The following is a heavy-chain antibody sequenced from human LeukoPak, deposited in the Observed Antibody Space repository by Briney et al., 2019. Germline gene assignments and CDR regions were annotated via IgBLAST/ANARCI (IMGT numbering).Heavy chain of an antibody. D-gene: IGHD3-16*02. V-gene: IGHV3-9*01. CDR3: AKDKNPFVTHPDY. CDR2: ISWNSGSI. Sequence: GGSLRLSCAASGFTFDDYAMHWVRQAPGKGLEWVSGISWNSGSIGYADSVKGRFTISRDNAKNSLYLQMNSLRAEDTALYYCAKDKNPFVTHPDYWGQGTLVTVSS. CDR1: GFTFDDYA. J-gene: IGHJ4*02.